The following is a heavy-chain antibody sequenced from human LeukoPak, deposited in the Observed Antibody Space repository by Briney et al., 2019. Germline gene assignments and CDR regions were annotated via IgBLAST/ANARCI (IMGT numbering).Heavy chain of an antibody. J-gene: IGHJ3*02. D-gene: IGHD5/OR15-5a*01. CDR1: GYTFTSYY. V-gene: IGHV1-46*01. CDR3: ARVQSRVSWRMQVWPRDAFDI. CDR2: INPSGGST. Sequence: ASVKVSCKASGYTFTSYYMHWVRQAPGQGLEWMGIINPSGGSTSYAQKFQGRVTMTRDTSTSTVYMELSSLRSEDTAVYYCARVQSRVSWRMQVWPRDAFDIWGQGAMVTVSS.